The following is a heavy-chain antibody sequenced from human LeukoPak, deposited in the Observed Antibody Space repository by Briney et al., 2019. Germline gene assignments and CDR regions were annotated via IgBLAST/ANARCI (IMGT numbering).Heavy chain of an antibody. J-gene: IGHJ4*02. CDR3: AKDARRSSGWSFFDH. V-gene: IGHV3-23*01. CDR2: ISDSGGTT. Sequence: PGGSLRLSCVASGFTFSNLAMFWVRQAPGKGLEWVSVISDSGGTTYYADSVKGRFTISRDNSRNTLYLQMNSLRVEDTAVYYCAKDARRSSGWSFFDHWGQGSLVTVSS. D-gene: IGHD6-19*01. CDR1: GFTFSNLA.